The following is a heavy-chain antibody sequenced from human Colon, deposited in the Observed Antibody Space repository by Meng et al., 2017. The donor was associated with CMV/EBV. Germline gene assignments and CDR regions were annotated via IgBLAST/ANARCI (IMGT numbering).Heavy chain of an antibody. CDR1: GLTFNDYA. CDR3: AIRLGTGIAVAGSLGY. Sequence: GLTFNDYAMSWVRQAPGKGLEWVSGISSNGGNTDYVDSVRGRFTISRDDSKNTLYLHMKSLRPEDTAIYYCAIRLGTGIAVAGSLGYWGQGTLVTVSS. D-gene: IGHD6-19*01. CDR2: ISSNGGNT. J-gene: IGHJ4*02. V-gene: IGHV3-23*01.